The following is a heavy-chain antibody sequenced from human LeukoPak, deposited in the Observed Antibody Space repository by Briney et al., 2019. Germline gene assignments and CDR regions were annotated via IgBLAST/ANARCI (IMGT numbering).Heavy chain of an antibody. Sequence: GGSLRLSCAASGFTFSSYAMHWVRQAPGKGLEWVAVISYDGSNKYYADSVKGRFTISRDNSKNTLYLQMNSLRAEDTAVYHCARESQAYYYGSGSPNYWGQGTLVTVSS. D-gene: IGHD3-10*01. CDR2: ISYDGSNK. CDR3: ARESQAYYYGSGSPNY. CDR1: GFTFSSYA. V-gene: IGHV3-30*04. J-gene: IGHJ4*02.